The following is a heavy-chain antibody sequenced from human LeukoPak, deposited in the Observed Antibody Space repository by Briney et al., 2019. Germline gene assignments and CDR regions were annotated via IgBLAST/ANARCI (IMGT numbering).Heavy chain of an antibody. Sequence: ASVKVSCKASGYTFTSYGISWVRQAPGQGLEWRVCISAYSGNKNYAQKLEGRVPMTTDTSTSTAYMELRSLRSDDTAVYYCARARQVAFDIWGQGTMVTVST. CDR2: ISAYSGNK. CDR3: ARARQVAFDI. J-gene: IGHJ3*02. V-gene: IGHV1-18*01. CDR1: GYTFTSYG.